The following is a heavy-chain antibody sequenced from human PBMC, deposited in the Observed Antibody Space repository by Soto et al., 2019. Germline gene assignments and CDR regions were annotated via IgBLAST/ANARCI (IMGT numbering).Heavy chain of an antibody. CDR3: GRKRELGPGNLYDVY. CDR2: IYHSGTT. D-gene: IGHD5-12*01. Sequence: QVQLQESGPGLVRPSGTLSLTCAVSGDSIRSGNWWSWVRQAPQKGLEWLREIYHSGTTTYNPSPKTPLTISVDKSKIQFSLTLISVPAADTAVSYCGRKRELGPGNLYDVYWRHGTLVAVSS. J-gene: IGHJ4*01. V-gene: IGHV4-4*02. CDR1: GDSIRSGNW.